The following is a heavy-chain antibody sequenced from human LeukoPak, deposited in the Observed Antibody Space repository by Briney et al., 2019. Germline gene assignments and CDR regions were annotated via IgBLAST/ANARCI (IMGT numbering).Heavy chain of an antibody. Sequence: GSSVKVSCKASGDTFSNYGITWVRQAPGQGLEWMGGIIPVFGAAKYAQRFQGRVTITTDESTSTAYMELSSLRSEDMAVYYCAYGIAAAGTPAFDVWGQGTMVTVSS. J-gene: IGHJ3*01. CDR2: IIPVFGAA. CDR1: GDTFSNYG. D-gene: IGHD6-13*01. CDR3: AYGIAAAGTPAFDV. V-gene: IGHV1-69*05.